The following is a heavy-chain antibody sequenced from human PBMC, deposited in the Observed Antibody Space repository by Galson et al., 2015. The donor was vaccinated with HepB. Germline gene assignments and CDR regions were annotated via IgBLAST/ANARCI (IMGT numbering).Heavy chain of an antibody. CDR2: TYYRSKCYN. J-gene: IGHJ2*01. CDR3: ARDIARVGYGYFDL. V-gene: IGHV6-1*01. D-gene: IGHD6-13*01. Sequence: CAISGDSVSSNTAAWNWIRQSPSRGLEWLGRTYYRSKCYNDYAVSVNSRITINPDTSKNQFSLQLNSVTPEDTAVYYCARDIARVGYGYFDLWGRGTMVTVSS. CDR1: GDSVSSNTAA.